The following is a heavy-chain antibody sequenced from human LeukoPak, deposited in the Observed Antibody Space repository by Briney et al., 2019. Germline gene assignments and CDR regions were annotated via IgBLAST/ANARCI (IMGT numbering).Heavy chain of an antibody. CDR2: ISSSSSYI. J-gene: IGHJ4*02. Sequence: GGSLRLSCAASGFTFSSYAMSWVRQAPGKGLEWVSSISSSSSYIYYADSVKGRFTISRDNAKNSLYLQMNSLRAEDTAVYYCASGGPIAVAGFDYWGQGTLVTVSS. V-gene: IGHV3-21*01. CDR1: GFTFSSYA. CDR3: ASGGPIAVAGFDY. D-gene: IGHD6-19*01.